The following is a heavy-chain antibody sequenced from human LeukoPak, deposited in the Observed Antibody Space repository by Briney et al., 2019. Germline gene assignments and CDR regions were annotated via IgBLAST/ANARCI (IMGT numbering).Heavy chain of an antibody. Sequence: GGSLRLSCAASGFTFSSYEMNWVRQAPGKGLEWVSYISSSGSTIYYADSVKGRFTISRDNAKNSLYLQMNSLRAEDTALYYCAKSLGSGSPLDYWGQGTLVTVSS. CDR2: ISSSGSTI. CDR1: GFTFSSYE. CDR3: AKSLGSGSPLDY. V-gene: IGHV3-48*03. J-gene: IGHJ4*02. D-gene: IGHD3-10*02.